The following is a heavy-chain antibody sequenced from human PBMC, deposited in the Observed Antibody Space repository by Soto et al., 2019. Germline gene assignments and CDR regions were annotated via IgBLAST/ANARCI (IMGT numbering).Heavy chain of an antibody. CDR3: AKVSSSWYAGFFDL. CDR2: LSDSGDSI. J-gene: IGHJ4*02. D-gene: IGHD6-13*01. Sequence: EVQLLESGGGLVQPGRSLRLSCTASGFTFSNHAMTWVRQAPGKGLEWVSGLSDSGDSIYYADSVKGRFTIYRDNSMNTLYLQMNTLRVEDTAVYYCAKVSSSWYAGFFDLWGQGTLVTVSS. V-gene: IGHV3-23*01. CDR1: GFTFSNHA.